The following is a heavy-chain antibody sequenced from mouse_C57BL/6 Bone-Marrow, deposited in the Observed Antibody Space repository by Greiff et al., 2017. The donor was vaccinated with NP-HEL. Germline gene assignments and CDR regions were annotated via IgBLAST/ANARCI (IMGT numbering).Heavy chain of an antibody. D-gene: IGHD2-5*01. CDR2: IYPGNSDT. CDR1: GYTFTSYW. V-gene: IGHV1-5*01. CDR3: TREGGYSNYSWFAY. J-gene: IGHJ3*01. Sequence: ESGTVLARPGASVKMSCKTSGYTFTSYWMHWAKQRPGQGLEWIGAIYPGNSDTSYNQKFKGKAKLTAVTSASTAYMELSSLTNEDSAVYYCTREGGYSNYSWFAYWGQGTLVTVSA.